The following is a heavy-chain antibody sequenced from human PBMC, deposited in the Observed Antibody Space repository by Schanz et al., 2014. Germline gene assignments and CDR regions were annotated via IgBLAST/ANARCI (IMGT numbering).Heavy chain of an antibody. J-gene: IGHJ4*02. Sequence: VQLVESGGGVVQPGRSLRLSCAASGFTFNNYGMHWVRQAPGKGLEWVSYISSSGGTSSTIYYADSVKGRFTISRDNAKNSLNLQMNSLRAEDTAVYYCAREMVLRRYEYFDYWGQGTLVTVSS. CDR3: AREMVLRRYEYFDY. CDR1: GFTFNNYG. D-gene: IGHD3-3*01. CDR2: ISSSGGTSSTI. V-gene: IGHV3-48*04.